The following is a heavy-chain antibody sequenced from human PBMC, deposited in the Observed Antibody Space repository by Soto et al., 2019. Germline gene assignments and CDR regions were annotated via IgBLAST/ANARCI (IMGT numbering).Heavy chain of an antibody. J-gene: IGHJ4*02. Sequence: TMFLTYTLSCLSISSRPSHRRWIPQPPGKGLEWIGSIYYSGSTYYNPSLKSRVTISVDTSKNQFSLKLSSVTAADTAVYYCAREWDIMVYARPSPIIDYWGQG. V-gene: IGHV4-39*02. CDR2: IYYSGST. D-gene: IGHD2-8*01. CDR1: CLSISSRPSH. CDR3: AREWDIMVYARPSPIIDY.